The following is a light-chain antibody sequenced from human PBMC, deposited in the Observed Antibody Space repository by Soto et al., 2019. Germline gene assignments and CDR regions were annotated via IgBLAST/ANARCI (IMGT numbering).Light chain of an antibody. V-gene: IGLV4-69*01. CDR3: QTWGTGIRV. CDR1: SGHSTYA. CDR2: VNSDGSH. J-gene: IGLJ3*02. Sequence: VLTQSPSASASLGASVKLTCTLSSGHSTYAIAWHQQQPEKGPRYLMKVNSDGSHSKGDGIPDRFSGSSSGAERYLTISSLQSDDEADYYCQTWGTGIRVFGGGTKVTVL.